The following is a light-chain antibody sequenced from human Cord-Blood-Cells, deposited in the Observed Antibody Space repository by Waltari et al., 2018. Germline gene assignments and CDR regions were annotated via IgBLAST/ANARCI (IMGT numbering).Light chain of an antibody. CDR1: QDISNY. CDR3: QQYDNLPLT. V-gene: IGKV1-33*01. CDR2: DAS. J-gene: IGKJ4*01. Sequence: DLQLTQYPSSLSPSVGDRVTITCQASQDISNYLNWYQQKPGKAPKLLIYDASNLETGVPSRFSGSGSGTDFTFTISSLQPEDIATYYCQQYDNLPLTFGGGTKVEIK.